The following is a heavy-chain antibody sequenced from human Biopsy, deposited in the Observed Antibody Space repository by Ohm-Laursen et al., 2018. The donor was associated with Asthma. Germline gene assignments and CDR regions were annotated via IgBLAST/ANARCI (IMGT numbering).Heavy chain of an antibody. D-gene: IGHD2-8*02. CDR2: INAGNGKL. J-gene: IGHJ5*02. V-gene: IGHV1-3*01. CDR1: GYTFTHYA. CDR3: ARDGNWCRLRNCSPPGYWFDP. Sequence: AASVKVSCKASGYTFTHYAIHWLRQAPGQRPEWIGGINAGNGKLESSGKFQGRVTITRDTSATTAYMELSSLTSGDTAVYYCARDGNWCRLRNCSPPGYWFDPWGQGTLVTVSS.